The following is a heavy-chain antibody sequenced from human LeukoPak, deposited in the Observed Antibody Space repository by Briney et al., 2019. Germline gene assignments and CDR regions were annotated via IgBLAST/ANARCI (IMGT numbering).Heavy chain of an antibody. CDR1: GFTFSSYW. J-gene: IGHJ4*02. CDR2: INTDGSST. V-gene: IGHV3-74*01. Sequence: HSGGSLRLSCAASGFTFSSYWMHWVRQAPGKGLVWVSRINTDGSSTSYADSVKGRFTISRDNAKNTLYLQMNSLRVEDTAVYYCARPAVAGLRAGGYDYWGQGTLVTVSS. D-gene: IGHD6-19*01. CDR3: ARPAVAGLRAGGYDY.